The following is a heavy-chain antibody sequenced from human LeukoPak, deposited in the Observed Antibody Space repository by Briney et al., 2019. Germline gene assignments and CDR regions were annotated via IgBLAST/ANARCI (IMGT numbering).Heavy chain of an antibody. CDR2: ITASGVDT. V-gene: IGHV3-23*01. CDR1: GFTFSSYA. D-gene: IGHD7-27*01. Sequence: PGGSLRLSCAASGFTFSSYAMNWVRQAPGKGLEWVSTITASGVDTYYAECVKGRFTISRDNSKNTLYLQMNSLRAEDTAVYYCARDMGNWGRPDAFDIWGQGTMVTVSS. J-gene: IGHJ3*02. CDR3: ARDMGNWGRPDAFDI.